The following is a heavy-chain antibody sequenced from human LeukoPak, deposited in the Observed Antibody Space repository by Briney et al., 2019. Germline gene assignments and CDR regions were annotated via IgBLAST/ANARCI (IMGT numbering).Heavy chain of an antibody. CDR2: ISSSGFLR. Sequence: NPGGSLRLSCAASGFTFDNYSMNWVRQAPGKGLEWVSSISSSGFLRYYADSLKGRFTISRDNTKNSLYLQMNSLRAEDTAIYYCAGAGFAVGATRFFDYWGQGTLVTVSS. CDR3: AGAGFAVGATRFFDY. D-gene: IGHD1-26*01. J-gene: IGHJ4*02. CDR1: GFTFDNYS. V-gene: IGHV3-21*06.